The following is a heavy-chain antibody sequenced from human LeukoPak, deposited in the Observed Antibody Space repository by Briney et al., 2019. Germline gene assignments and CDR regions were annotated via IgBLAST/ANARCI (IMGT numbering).Heavy chain of an antibody. CDR3: VNGYCSGGSCLNFDY. CDR1: GYTFTNYY. Sequence: ASVKVSCKASGYTFTNYYMHWVRQAPGQGLEWMGWINPNSGGTNYAQKFQGRVTMTRDTSISTAYMELSRLRSDDTAVYYRVNGYCSGGSCLNFDYWGQGTLVTVSS. CDR2: INPNSGGT. J-gene: IGHJ4*02. V-gene: IGHV1-2*02. D-gene: IGHD2-15*01.